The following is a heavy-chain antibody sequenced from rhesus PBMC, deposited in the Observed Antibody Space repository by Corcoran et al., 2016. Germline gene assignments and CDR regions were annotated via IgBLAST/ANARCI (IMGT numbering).Heavy chain of an antibody. Sequence: QVQLVQSGAEVKKPGSSVKVSCKASGYTFTDYYMHWVRQAPRQGLEWMGWINPYNGNTKYAQKLQGRVTMTRDTSTSTAYMELSSLGSEDTAVYYCASGSSYVHDWYFDLWGPGTPITISS. V-gene: IGHV1S2*01. CDR3: ASGSSYVHDWYFDL. D-gene: IGHD4-29*01. CDR2: INPYNGNT. J-gene: IGHJ2*01. CDR1: GYTFTDYY.